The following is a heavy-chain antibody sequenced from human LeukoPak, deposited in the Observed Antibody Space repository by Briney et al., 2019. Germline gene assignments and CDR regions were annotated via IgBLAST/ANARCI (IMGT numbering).Heavy chain of an antibody. CDR2: IRASGDIT. V-gene: IGHV3-23*01. CDR3: AKNRGAGSHYYYHMNV. Sequence: GGSLRLSCAASGLTFSNYAMNWVRQAPGKGLEWVSAIRASGDITFYADSVKGRFTISRDNSKNTLYLQLNSLRVEDTAVYYCAKNRGAGSHYYYHMNVWGKGTTVTVSS. J-gene: IGHJ6*03. D-gene: IGHD1-26*01. CDR1: GLTFSNYA.